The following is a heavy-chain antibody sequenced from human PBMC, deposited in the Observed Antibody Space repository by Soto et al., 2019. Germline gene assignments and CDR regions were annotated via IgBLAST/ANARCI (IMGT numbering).Heavy chain of an antibody. Sequence: GGSLRLSSAASGFSLSNAWMNWVRHTPGRGLEWVGRIKSRSDGGTPDYGAPVKGRFTISRDDSLNTVYLQMNSLTSEETGVYYCTTDTLRISVFGVQWASWGQGTLVTGAS. J-gene: IGHJ5*02. D-gene: IGHD3-3*01. V-gene: IGHV3-15*01. CDR3: TTDTLRISVFGVQWAS. CDR2: IKSRSDGGTP. CDR1: GFSLSNAW.